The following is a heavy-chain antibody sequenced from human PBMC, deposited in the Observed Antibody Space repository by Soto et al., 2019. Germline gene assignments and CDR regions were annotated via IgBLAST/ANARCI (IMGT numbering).Heavy chain of an antibody. CDR2: IIPIFGTA. V-gene: IGHV1-69*01. Sequence: QVQLVQSGAEVKKPGSSVKVSCKASGGTFSSYAISWVRQAPGQGLEWMGGIIPIFGTANYAQKFQGRVTITADESTSTAYMELSSLRSEDTAVYYCASDFVIAARLYYYYGMDVWGQGTTVTVSS. CDR1: GGTFSSYA. CDR3: ASDFVIAARLYYYYGMDV. D-gene: IGHD6-6*01. J-gene: IGHJ6*02.